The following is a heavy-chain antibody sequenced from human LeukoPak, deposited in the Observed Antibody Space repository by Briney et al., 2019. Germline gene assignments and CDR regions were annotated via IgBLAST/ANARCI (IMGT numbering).Heavy chain of an antibody. J-gene: IGHJ3*02. CDR2: IYSGGST. Sequence: AGGSLRLSCAASGFTVSSNYMSWVRQAPGKGLEWVSVIYSGGSTYYADSVKGRFTISRDNSKNTLYLQMNSLRAEDTAVYYCARAGTAVAGHDAFDIWGQGTMVTVSS. CDR1: GFTVSSNY. CDR3: ARAGTAVAGHDAFDI. D-gene: IGHD6-19*01. V-gene: IGHV3-53*01.